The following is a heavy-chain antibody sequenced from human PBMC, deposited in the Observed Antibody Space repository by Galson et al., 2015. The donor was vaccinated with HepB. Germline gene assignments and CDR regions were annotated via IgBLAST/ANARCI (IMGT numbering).Heavy chain of an antibody. CDR3: ARAPNPRFWGGYGDY. D-gene: IGHD3-3*01. V-gene: IGHV3-48*04. CDR1: GFTFSSYS. J-gene: IGHJ4*02. CDR2: ISSSSNTI. Sequence: SLRLSCAASGFTFSSYSMNWVRQAPGKGLEWVSYISSSSNTIYYADSVKGRFTISRDNAKNSLYLQMNSLRAEDTAVYYCARAPNPRFWGGYGDYWGQGTLVTVSS.